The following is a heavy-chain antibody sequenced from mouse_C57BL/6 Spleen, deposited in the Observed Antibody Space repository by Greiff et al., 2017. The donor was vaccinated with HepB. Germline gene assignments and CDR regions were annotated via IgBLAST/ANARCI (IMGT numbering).Heavy chain of an antibody. CDR2: IDPEDGET. CDR3: AREDYYGSSTWFAY. Sequence: EVQLQQSGAELVKPGASVKLSCTASGFNIKDYYMHWVKQRTEQGLEWIGRIDPEDGETKNAPKFQGKATITADTSSNTAYLQLSSLTSEDTAVYYCAREDYYGSSTWFAYWGQGTLVTVSA. D-gene: IGHD1-1*01. J-gene: IGHJ3*01. V-gene: IGHV14-2*01. CDR1: GFNIKDYY.